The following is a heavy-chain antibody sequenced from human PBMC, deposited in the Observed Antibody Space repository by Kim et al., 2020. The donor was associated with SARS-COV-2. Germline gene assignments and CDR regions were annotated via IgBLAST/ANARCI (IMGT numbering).Heavy chain of an antibody. Sequence: GGSLRLSCGASGFTFISYAMSWVRRAPGKGLEWVSSVSGSGGRTYNADSVRGRFTISRDNSKNTLYLQMDSLRAEDTGVYYCVGGSYPYFDYWGRGTLVTVSS. CDR1: GFTFISYA. J-gene: IGHJ4*02. CDR3: VGGSYPYFDY. V-gene: IGHV3-23*01. CDR2: VSGSGGRT. D-gene: IGHD1-26*01.